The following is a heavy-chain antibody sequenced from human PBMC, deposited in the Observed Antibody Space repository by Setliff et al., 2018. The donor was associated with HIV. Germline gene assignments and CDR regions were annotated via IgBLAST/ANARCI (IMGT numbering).Heavy chain of an antibody. CDR2: IIPVFGGG. Sequence: SVKVSCKASGYTFNDYAIAWVRQAPGQGLEWMGGIIPVFGGGNYGQKFQGRVTITRDTSASTAYMELSSLRPEDTAVYYCASPTAIPHWGQGTLVTVSS. CDR3: ASPTAIPH. CDR1: GYTFNDYA. J-gene: IGHJ4*02. V-gene: IGHV1-69*05. D-gene: IGHD2-21*02.